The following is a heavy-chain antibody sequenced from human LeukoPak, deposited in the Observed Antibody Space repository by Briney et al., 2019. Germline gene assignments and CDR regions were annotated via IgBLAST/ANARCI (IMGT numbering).Heavy chain of an antibody. CDR1: GFTFSSYG. CDR2: ISYDGSNK. Sequence: GGSLRLSCAASGFTFSSYGMHWVRQAPGKGLEWVAVISYDGSNKYYADSVKGRFTISRDNFKNTLYLQMNSLRAEDTAVYYCAKDHWGWGHYGMDVWGQGTTVTVSS. V-gene: IGHV3-30*18. J-gene: IGHJ6*02. D-gene: IGHD7-27*01. CDR3: AKDHWGWGHYGMDV.